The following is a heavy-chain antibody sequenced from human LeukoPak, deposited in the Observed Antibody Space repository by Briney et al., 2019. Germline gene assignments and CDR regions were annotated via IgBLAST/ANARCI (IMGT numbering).Heavy chain of an antibody. CDR3: ARQVVAVAGTGYFDY. CDR1: GGSISSYY. D-gene: IGHD6-19*01. J-gene: IGHJ4*02. Sequence: PSETLSLTCTVSGGSISSYYWGWTRQPPGKGLEWIGSIYYSGSTYYNASLKSRGTISVDTSKNQFSLKLNSVTAADTAVYFCARQVVAVAGTGYFDYWGQGTLVTVSS. CDR2: IYYSGST. V-gene: IGHV4-39*01.